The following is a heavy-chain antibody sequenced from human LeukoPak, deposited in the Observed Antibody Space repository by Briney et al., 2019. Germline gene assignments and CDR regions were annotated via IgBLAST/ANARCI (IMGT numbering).Heavy chain of an antibody. CDR2: ISGSGGST. CDR3: AKDPAARPYYYYYMDV. Sequence: PGGSLRLSCAASGFTFSSYAMSWVRQAPGKGLGWVSAISGSGGSTYYADSVKGRFTISRDNSKNTLYLQMNSLRAEDTAVYYCAKDPAARPYYYYYMDVWGKGTTVTVSS. V-gene: IGHV3-23*01. CDR1: GFTFSSYA. J-gene: IGHJ6*03. D-gene: IGHD6-6*01.